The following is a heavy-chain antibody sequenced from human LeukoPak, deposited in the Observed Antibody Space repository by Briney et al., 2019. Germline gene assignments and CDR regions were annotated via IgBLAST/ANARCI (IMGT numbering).Heavy chain of an antibody. CDR3: ARVRLSSGYSN. V-gene: IGHV4-59*02. CDR2: VYNSGIT. CDR1: GASVSDYY. D-gene: IGHD3-22*01. Sequence: SETLSLTCSVSGASVSDYYCNWIRQPPGKGLEWIGYVYNSGITNYNLSLRSRVTISVDTSKNQFSLKLNSVTAADTAVYYCARVRLSSGYSNWGQGTLVTVSS. J-gene: IGHJ4*02.